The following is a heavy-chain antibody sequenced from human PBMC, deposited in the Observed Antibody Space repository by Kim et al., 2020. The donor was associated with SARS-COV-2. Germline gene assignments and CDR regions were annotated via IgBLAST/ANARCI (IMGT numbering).Heavy chain of an antibody. CDR1: GGTFSSYA. CDR3: ASKGLRFLDLDY. V-gene: IGHV1-69*13. Sequence: SVKVSCKASGGTFSSYAISWVRQAPGQGLEWMGGIIPIFGTANYAQKFQGRVTITADESTSTAYMELSSLRSEDTAVYYCASKGLRFLDLDYWGQGTLVTLSS. D-gene: IGHD3-16*01. J-gene: IGHJ4*02. CDR2: IIPIFGTA.